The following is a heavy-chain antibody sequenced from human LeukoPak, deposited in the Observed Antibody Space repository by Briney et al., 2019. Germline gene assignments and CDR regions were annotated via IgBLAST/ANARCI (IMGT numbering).Heavy chain of an antibody. CDR2: INPNSGGT. V-gene: IGHV1-2*02. J-gene: IGHJ4*02. D-gene: IGHD3-22*01. Sequence: ASVKVSCKASGYTFTGYYMHWVRQAPGQGLEWMGWINPNSGGTNYAQKFQGRVTMTRDTSISTAYMELRSLRSDDTAVYYCARAWGDYYDSSGYYPYYFDYWGQGTLVTVSS. CDR3: ARAWGDYYDSSGYYPYYFDY. CDR1: GYTFTGYY.